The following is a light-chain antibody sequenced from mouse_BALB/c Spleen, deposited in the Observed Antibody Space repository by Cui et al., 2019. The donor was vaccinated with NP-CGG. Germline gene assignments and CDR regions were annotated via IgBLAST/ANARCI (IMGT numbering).Light chain of an antibody. CDR2: GTN. Sequence: QAVVTQESARTTSPGETVTLTCRSRTGAVTTSNYANWVQEKPDHLFTGLIGGTNNRAPGVPARFSGSLIGDKAALTITGAQTEDEAIYFCALWYSNHWVFGGGTKLTVL. V-gene: IGLV1*01. CDR3: ALWYSNHWV. CDR1: TGAVTTSNY. J-gene: IGLJ1*01.